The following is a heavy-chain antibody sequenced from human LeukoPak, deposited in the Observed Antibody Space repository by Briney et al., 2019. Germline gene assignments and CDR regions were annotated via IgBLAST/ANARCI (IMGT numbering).Heavy chain of an antibody. D-gene: IGHD3-10*01. CDR2: IHYSGST. J-gene: IGHJ4*02. CDR1: GGSISGYY. Sequence: SGTLSLTCTVSGGSISGYYWSWIRQPPGKGLEWIGYIHYSGSTNYNASLKSRVTISVDTSKNQFSLKLSSVTAADTAIYYCARLSRYGSGNYYPDYWGQGTLVTVFS. CDR3: ARLSRYGSGNYYPDY. V-gene: IGHV4-59*08.